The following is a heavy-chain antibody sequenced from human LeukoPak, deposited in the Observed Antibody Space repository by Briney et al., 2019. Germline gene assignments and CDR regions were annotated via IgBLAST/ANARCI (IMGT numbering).Heavy chain of an antibody. D-gene: IGHD2-15*01. CDR3: AKQLGYCSDGSCYFPY. CDR1: GITFSGYW. J-gene: IGHJ4*02. V-gene: IGHV3-74*01. Sequence: GGSLRLSCPVSGITFSGYWVHWVRQAPGKGLVWVSRISSDWTTTTYADFVKGRFTISRDDAKNTVYLQMNSLRVEDTAVYYCAKQLGYCSDGSCYFPYWGQGTLVTVSS. CDR2: ISSDWTTT.